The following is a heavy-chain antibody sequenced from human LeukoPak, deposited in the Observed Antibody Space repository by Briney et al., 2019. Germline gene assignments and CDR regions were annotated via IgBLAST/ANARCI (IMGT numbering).Heavy chain of an antibody. D-gene: IGHD5-18*01. CDR1: GGSISSSSYY. J-gene: IGHJ4*02. CDR3: ARDQGDTAMVTFYFGY. Sequence: SETLSLTCTVSGGSISSSSYYWGWIRQPPGKGLEWIGSIYYSGSTYYNPSLKSRVTISVDTSKNQFSLKLSSVTAADTAVYYCARDQGDTAMVTFYFGYWGQGTLVTVSS. CDR2: IYYSGST. V-gene: IGHV4-39*07.